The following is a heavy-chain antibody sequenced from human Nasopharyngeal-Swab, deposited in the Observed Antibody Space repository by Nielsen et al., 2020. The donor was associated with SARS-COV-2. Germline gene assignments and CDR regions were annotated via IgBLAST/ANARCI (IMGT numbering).Heavy chain of an antibody. D-gene: IGHD6-6*01. Sequence: SETLSLTCVISGDSVSNSNNSWSWIRQSPSRGLEWLGRPSYRSRWFTDYAPSVESRITINPDTSKNQLSLLVNSVTPEDTAVYYCARHISSSRAYFDSWGQGTLVTVSS. V-gene: IGHV6-1*01. CDR3: ARHISSSRAYFDS. J-gene: IGHJ4*02. CDR1: GDSVSNSNNS. CDR2: PSYRSRWFT.